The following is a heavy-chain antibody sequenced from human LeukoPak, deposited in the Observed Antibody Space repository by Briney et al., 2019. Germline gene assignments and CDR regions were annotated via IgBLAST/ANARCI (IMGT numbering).Heavy chain of an antibody. D-gene: IGHD2-15*01. J-gene: IGHJ6*03. V-gene: IGHV3-48*01. CDR3: AKNGDRGAYCTGGTCYPYFYYYMDV. Sequence: PGGSLRLSCAASGFTFSSYGMTWVRQAPGKGLEGVSYISISSSTIYYADSVKGRFTISRDNAKNSLYVQMNSLRAEDTAIYYCAKNGDRGAYCTGGTCYPYFYYYMDVWGKGTTVTI. CDR2: ISISSSTI. CDR1: GFTFSSYG.